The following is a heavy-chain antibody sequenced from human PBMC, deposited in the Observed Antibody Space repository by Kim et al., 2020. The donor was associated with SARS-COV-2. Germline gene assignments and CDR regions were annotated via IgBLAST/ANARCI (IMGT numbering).Heavy chain of an antibody. D-gene: IGHD3-10*01. Sequence: GGSLRLSCAVSGITLRSSWMHWVRQGPGKRLEWLARVNLDGRSTDYADSVKGRFTISGDNAENTIYLHLSSLSAEETAVYSCSKSFPRAFEIWGQWTIV. CDR1: GITLRSSW. CDR3: SKSFPRAFEI. CDR2: VNLDGRST. V-gene: IGHV3-74*01. J-gene: IGHJ3*02.